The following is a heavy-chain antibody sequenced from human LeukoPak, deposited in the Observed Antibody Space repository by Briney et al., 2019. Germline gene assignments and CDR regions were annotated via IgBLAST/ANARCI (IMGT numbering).Heavy chain of an antibody. D-gene: IGHD3-22*01. J-gene: IGHJ3*02. Sequence: GGSLRLSCAASGFTLSSYEMNWVRHAPGRGLEWVSYISSSTIYYADSVKGRFTISRDNAKNSLYLQMNSLRAEDTAVYYCARDAYYYDSGGFYFDAFDIWGQGTMVTVSS. CDR2: ISSSTI. CDR3: ARDAYYYDSGGFYFDAFDI. V-gene: IGHV3-48*03. CDR1: GFTLSSYE.